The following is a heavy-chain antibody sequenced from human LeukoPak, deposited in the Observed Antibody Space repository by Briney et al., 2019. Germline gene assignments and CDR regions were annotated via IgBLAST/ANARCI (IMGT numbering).Heavy chain of an antibody. J-gene: IGHJ6*03. D-gene: IGHD6-6*01. CDR1: GGSISSYY. Sequence: PSETLSLTCTVSGGSISSYYWSWIRQPPGKGLEWIGYIYYSGSTNYNPSLKSRVTISVDTSKNQFSLKLSSVTAADTAVYYCARNALYSSSSPGAYYYYYMDVWGKGTTVTVSS. CDR2: IYYSGST. CDR3: ARNALYSSSSPGAYYYYYMDV. V-gene: IGHV4-59*01.